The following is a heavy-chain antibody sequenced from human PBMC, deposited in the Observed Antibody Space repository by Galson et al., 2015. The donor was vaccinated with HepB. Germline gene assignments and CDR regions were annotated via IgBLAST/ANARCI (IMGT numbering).Heavy chain of an antibody. Sequence: SLRLSCAASGFTFSSYSMNWVRQAPGKGLEWVSSISSSSSYIYYADSVKGRFTISRDNAKNSLYLQMNSLRAEDTAVYYCARDRRTGDAFDIWGQGTMVTVSS. D-gene: IGHD4-17*01. CDR2: ISSSSSYI. CDR1: GFTFSSYS. CDR3: ARDRRTGDAFDI. J-gene: IGHJ3*02. V-gene: IGHV3-21*01.